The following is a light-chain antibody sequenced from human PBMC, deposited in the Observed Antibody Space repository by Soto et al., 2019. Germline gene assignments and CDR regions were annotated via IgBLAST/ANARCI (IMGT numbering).Light chain of an antibody. CDR1: QSVLYSFNNKNY. Sequence: DIVMTQSPDSLAVSLGERATINCRSSQSVLYSFNNKNYLGWYQQKPGQAPKLLIYWASTRESGVPDRFSGSGSGKDFPLTIRSLQAEDVAVYYCQHYYSDPPWTFGQGTKVEIK. J-gene: IGKJ1*01. CDR2: WAS. CDR3: QHYYSDPPWT. V-gene: IGKV4-1*01.